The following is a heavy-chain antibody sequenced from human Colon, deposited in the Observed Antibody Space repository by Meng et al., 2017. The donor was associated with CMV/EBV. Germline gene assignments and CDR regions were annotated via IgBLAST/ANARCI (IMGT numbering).Heavy chain of an antibody. CDR2: ISTQSLTT. V-gene: IGHV3-48*03. CDR1: GLTLSSYD. D-gene: IGHD3-16*02. CDR3: ARKGWNYREAFDM. J-gene: IGHJ3*02. Sequence: GGSLRLSCVASGLTLSSYDMHWVRQAPGKGLEWISHISTQSLTTVYADSVKGRFNISRDNAKNSLYLQMNSLRAEDTAVYYCARKGWNYREAFDMWGQGTRVTVSS.